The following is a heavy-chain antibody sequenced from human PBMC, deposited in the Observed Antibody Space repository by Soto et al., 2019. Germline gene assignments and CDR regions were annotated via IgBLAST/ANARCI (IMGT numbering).Heavy chain of an antibody. Sequence: QVQLQESGPGLVKPSQTLSLTCTVSGGSISSGGYYWSWIRQHPGKGLEWIGYIYYSGSTYYNPSLKRRVTISVDTSKNQFSLKLSSVTAADTAVYYCAREFQATVVTRWFDPWGQGTLVTVSS. D-gene: IGHD4-17*01. CDR2: IYYSGST. CDR3: AREFQATVVTRWFDP. J-gene: IGHJ5*02. CDR1: GGSISSGGYY. V-gene: IGHV4-31*03.